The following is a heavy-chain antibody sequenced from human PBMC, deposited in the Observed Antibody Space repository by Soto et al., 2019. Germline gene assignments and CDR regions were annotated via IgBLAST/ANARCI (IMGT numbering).Heavy chain of an antibody. CDR2: INHSGST. J-gene: IGHJ6*02. Sequence: PSETLSLTCAVYGGSFSGYYWSWIRQPPGKGLEWIGEINHSGSTNYNPSLKSRVTISVDTSKNQFSLKLSSVTAADTAVYYCARVRYYGSGYWDYYYGMDVWGQGTTVTVSS. D-gene: IGHD3-10*01. CDR3: ARVRYYGSGYWDYYYGMDV. CDR1: GGSFSGYY. V-gene: IGHV4-34*01.